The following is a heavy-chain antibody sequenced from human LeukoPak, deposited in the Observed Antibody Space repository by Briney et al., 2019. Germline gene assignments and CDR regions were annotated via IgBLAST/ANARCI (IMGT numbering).Heavy chain of an antibody. D-gene: IGHD6-13*01. CDR1: GYSFITYK. CDR3: ARQDSSRNLDY. J-gene: IGHJ4*02. CDR2: IYPGDSDT. V-gene: IGHV5-51*01. Sequence: GESLKISCKGSGYSFITYKIGWVRQMPGKGLEWMGIIYPGDSDTRYSPSFQGQVTISADKSISTAYLQWSSLKASDTAMYYCARQDSSRNLDYWGQGTLVTVSS.